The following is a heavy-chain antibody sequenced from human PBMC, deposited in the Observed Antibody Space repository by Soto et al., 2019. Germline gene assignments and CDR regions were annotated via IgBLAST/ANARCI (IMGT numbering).Heavy chain of an antibody. CDR1: GLNITINC. V-gene: IGHV3-53*01. J-gene: IGHJ6*02. Sequence: PGGSLRLSCAVSGLNITINCMSWVRQAPGKGLEWVAIIYSDLRTYYADSVKGRFIVSRDNSESTLFLQMNSLRAEDTAIYYCARERWYDASGYYYYYYGMDVWGQGTTVTVSS. CDR3: ARERWYDASGYYYYYYGMDV. CDR2: IYSDLRT. D-gene: IGHD3-22*01.